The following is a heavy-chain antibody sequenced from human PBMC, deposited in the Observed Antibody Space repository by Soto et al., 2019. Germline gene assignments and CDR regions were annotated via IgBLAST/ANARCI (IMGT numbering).Heavy chain of an antibody. CDR1: GFTFNSHG. CDR2: ISYEGSNN. CDR3: ARGAEYQLLSRDYFYGMDV. Sequence: QVQLVEAGGGVVQPGRSLRLSRGASGFTFNSHGMHWVRQAPGKGLEWVAVISYEGSNNFYAESVKGRFTISRDNSKNTLYLQMNSLRREDTAVYYCARGAEYQLLSRDYFYGMDVWGQGTTVTVSS. D-gene: IGHD2-2*01. V-gene: IGHV3-30*03. J-gene: IGHJ6*02.